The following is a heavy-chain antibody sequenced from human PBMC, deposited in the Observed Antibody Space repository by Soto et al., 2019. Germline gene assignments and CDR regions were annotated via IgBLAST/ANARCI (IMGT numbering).Heavy chain of an antibody. CDR1: GFNVNSDY. D-gene: IGHD2-21*02. J-gene: IGHJ4*02. Sequence: GGSLRLSCAASGFNVNSDYMNWARQTPGKGLEWVASIYSGETTYYADSVRGRFTISSNKSKNTLYFQLRSLRIEDTAVYYCTRDGRGLGRLSLFEYWGQGVLVTVSS. CDR2: IYSGETT. V-gene: IGHV3-53*01. CDR3: TRDGRGLGRLSLFEY.